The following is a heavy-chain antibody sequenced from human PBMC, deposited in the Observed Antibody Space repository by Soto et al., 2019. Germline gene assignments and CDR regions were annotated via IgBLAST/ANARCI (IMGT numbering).Heavy chain of an antibody. Sequence: SETLSLTCTVYGGSFSGYYWSWIRQPPGKGLEWIGEINHSGSTNYNPSLKSRVTISVDTSKNQFSLKLSSVTAADTAVYYCARGSYDFWSGYYRGYYYYGMDVWGQGTTVTVSS. J-gene: IGHJ6*02. CDR3: ARGSYDFWSGYYRGYYYYGMDV. CDR2: INHSGST. CDR1: GGSFSGYY. V-gene: IGHV4-34*01. D-gene: IGHD3-3*01.